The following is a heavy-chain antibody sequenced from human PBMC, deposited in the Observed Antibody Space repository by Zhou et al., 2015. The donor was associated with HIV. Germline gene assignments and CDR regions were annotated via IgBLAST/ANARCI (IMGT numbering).Heavy chain of an antibody. Sequence: QVQLVESGGGVVQPGRSLRLSCAASGFTFSSYGMHWVRQAPGKGLDWVTVISYDGSNKYYADSVKGRFTISRDNSKNTLSLQMNSLRAEDTAVYYCARGADFYDSRGYVDYGMDVWGQGTTVTVSS. J-gene: IGHJ6*02. CDR1: GFTFSSYG. CDR3: ARGADFYDSRGYVDYGMDV. D-gene: IGHD3-22*01. CDR2: ISYDGSNK. V-gene: IGHV3-33*01.